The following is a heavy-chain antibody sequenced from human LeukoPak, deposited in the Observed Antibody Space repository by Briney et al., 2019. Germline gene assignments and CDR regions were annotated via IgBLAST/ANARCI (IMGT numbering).Heavy chain of an antibody. Sequence: GGSLRLSCAASGFTFSSYAMSWVRQAPGKGLEWVSAISSSGGSTYYADSVKGRFTISRDNSKNTLYLQMNSLRADDAAVYYCAKERAPVAVRGYFDYWGQGTLVTVSS. CDR3: AKERAPVAVRGYFDY. J-gene: IGHJ4*02. V-gene: IGHV3-23*01. CDR1: GFTFSSYA. D-gene: IGHD6-19*01. CDR2: ISSSGGST.